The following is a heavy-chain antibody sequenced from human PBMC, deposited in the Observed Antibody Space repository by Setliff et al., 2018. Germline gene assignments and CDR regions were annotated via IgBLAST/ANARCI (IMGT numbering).Heavy chain of an antibody. J-gene: IGHJ6*02. CDR1: GYTFISYY. Sequence: ASVKVSCKASGYTFISYYMHWVRQAPGQGLEWMGIINFSGGKTSYAQNFQGRVTLTRDTSINTAYMELSSLRSEDTAVYYCARANYYDSSGHSVYGMDVWGQGTTVTVSS. CDR2: INFSGGKT. V-gene: IGHV1-46*01. CDR3: ARANYYDSSGHSVYGMDV. D-gene: IGHD3-22*01.